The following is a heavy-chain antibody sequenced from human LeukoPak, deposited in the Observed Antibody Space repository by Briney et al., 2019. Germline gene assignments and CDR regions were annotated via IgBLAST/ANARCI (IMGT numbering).Heavy chain of an antibody. V-gene: IGHV4-59*01. CDR3: ARADDSSGYYYRRAFDI. Sequence: PSETLSLTCTVSGGSISSYYWSWIRQPPGKGLEWIGYIYYSGSTNYNPSLKSRVTISVDTSKNQFSLKLSSVTAADTAVYYCARADDSSGYYYRRAFDIWGQGTMVTVSS. D-gene: IGHD3-22*01. CDR1: GGSISSYY. CDR2: IYYSGST. J-gene: IGHJ3*02.